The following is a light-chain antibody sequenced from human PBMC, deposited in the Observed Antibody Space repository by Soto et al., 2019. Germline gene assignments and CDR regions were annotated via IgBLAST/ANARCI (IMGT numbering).Light chain of an antibody. CDR2: DVS. CDR1: QGVTTN. Sequence: EILMTQSPATLSVSPGERVTLSCRAGQGVTTNFAWCQQKSGQSPRLLIYDVSSRATGVPSRFSGTGSETDFTLTISGLQSEDSAIYFCQQYNNWPFSFGQGTRLEI. CDR3: QQYNNWPFS. V-gene: IGKV3-15*01. J-gene: IGKJ5*01.